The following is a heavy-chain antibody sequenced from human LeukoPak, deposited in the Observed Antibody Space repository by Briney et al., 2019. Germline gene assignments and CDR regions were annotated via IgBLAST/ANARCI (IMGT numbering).Heavy chain of an antibody. CDR1: GFTFSSYW. D-gene: IGHD3-10*01. V-gene: IGHV3-74*01. CDR3: ARDPGYYYGSGSYSDY. Sequence: PGGSLRLSCAASGFTFSSYWMHWVRQAPGKGLVWVSRINSDGSSTSYADSVKGRFTISRDNAKNTLYLQMNSLKAEDTAVYYCARDPGYYYGSGSYSDYWGQGTLVTVSS. CDR2: INSDGSST. J-gene: IGHJ4*02.